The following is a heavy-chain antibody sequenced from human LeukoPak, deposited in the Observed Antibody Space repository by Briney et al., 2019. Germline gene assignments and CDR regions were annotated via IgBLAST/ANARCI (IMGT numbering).Heavy chain of an antibody. CDR1: GGSISSSSYD. J-gene: IGHJ5*02. V-gene: IGHV4-39*01. CDR2: IYYSGST. Sequence: KPSETLSLTCTVSGGSISSSSYDWGWIRQPPGKGLEWIGSIYYSGSTYYNPSLKSRVTISVDTSKNQFSLKLSSVTAADTAVYYCARHRMTESFDPWGQGTLVTVSS. CDR3: ARHRMTESFDP.